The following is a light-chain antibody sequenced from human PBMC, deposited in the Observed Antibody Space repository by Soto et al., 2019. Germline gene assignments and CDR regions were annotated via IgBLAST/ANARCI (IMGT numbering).Light chain of an antibody. CDR2: EVS. J-gene: IGLJ1*01. V-gene: IGLV2-14*01. Sequence: QSALTQPASVSGPPGQSTTISCTGTSSDVGGYNYVSWYQQHPGKAPKLMIYEVSNRPSGVSNRFSGSKSGNTASLTISGLQAEDEADYYCSSYTSSSKDVFGTGTKVTVL. CDR1: SSDVGGYNY. CDR3: SSYTSSSKDV.